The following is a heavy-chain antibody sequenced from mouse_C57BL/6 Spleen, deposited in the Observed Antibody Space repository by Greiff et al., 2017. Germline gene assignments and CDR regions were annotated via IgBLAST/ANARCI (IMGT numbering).Heavy chain of an antibody. D-gene: IGHD4-1*01. Sequence: QVQLQQPGAELVMPGASVKLSCKASGYTFTSYWMHWVKQRPGQGLEWIGEIDPSASYTNYNQKFKGKSTLTVDKSSSTAYMQLSSLTSEDSAVYYCARRKLGSYAMDYWGQGTSVTVSS. CDR2: IDPSASYT. CDR3: ARRKLGSYAMDY. V-gene: IGHV1-69*01. J-gene: IGHJ4*01. CDR1: GYTFTSYW.